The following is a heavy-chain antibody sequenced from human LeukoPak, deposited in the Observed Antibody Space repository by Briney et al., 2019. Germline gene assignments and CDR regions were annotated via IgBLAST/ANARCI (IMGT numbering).Heavy chain of an antibody. V-gene: IGHV3-74*01. CDR3: ARAHPPRYYYDSSGYYHFDY. CDR2: INSDGINT. Sequence: GGSLRLSCAASGFTFSNYWMHWVRQAPGKGLVWVSRINSDGINTSYADSVKGRFTISRDNAKNTLNLQMNSLRAEDTAVYYCARAHPPRYYYDSSGYYHFDYWGQGTLVTVSS. J-gene: IGHJ4*02. D-gene: IGHD3-22*01. CDR1: GFTFSNYW.